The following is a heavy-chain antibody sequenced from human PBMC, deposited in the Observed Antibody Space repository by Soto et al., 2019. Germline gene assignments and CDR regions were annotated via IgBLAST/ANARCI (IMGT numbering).Heavy chain of an antibody. CDR3: AKDRGYYDSTFDY. Sequence: ESGGGVVQPGRSLRLSCAASGFTFSSYGMHWVRQAPGKGLEWVAVISYDGSNKYYADSVKGRFTISRDNSKNTLYLQMNSLRAEDTAVYYCAKDRGYYDSTFDYWGQGTLVTVSS. V-gene: IGHV3-30*18. CDR1: GFTFSSYG. J-gene: IGHJ4*02. CDR2: ISYDGSNK. D-gene: IGHD3-22*01.